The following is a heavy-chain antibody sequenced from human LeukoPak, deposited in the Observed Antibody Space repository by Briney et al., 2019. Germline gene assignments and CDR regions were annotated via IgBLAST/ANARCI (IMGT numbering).Heavy chain of an antibody. CDR3: ARARIAVAGPFDY. D-gene: IGHD6-19*01. V-gene: IGHV3-23*01. CDR2: ISPGGGPT. Sequence: GGSLRLSCAGSGFRFSIYGMNWVRQAPGKGLEWVSGISPGGGPTYYAESVKGRFTISRDNSKNTLHLQMNSLRVEDTAVYYCARARIAVAGPFDYWGQGTLVTVSS. J-gene: IGHJ4*02. CDR1: GFRFSIYG.